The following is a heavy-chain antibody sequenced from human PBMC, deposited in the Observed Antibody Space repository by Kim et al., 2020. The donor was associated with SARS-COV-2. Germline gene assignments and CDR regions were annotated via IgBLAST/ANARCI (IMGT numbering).Heavy chain of an antibody. CDR2: ISSSSGFT. J-gene: IGHJ5*02. V-gene: IGHV3-11*06. D-gene: IGHD6-13*01. Sequence: GGSLRLSCAASGFIFSDHYMSWIRQAPGKGLEWVSYISSSSGFTNYADSVKGRFTISRDNAKNSLYLQMNSLRAEDTALYFCAGGNGYSNTWGQGTLVTVSS. CDR3: AGGNGYSNT. CDR1: GFIFSDHY.